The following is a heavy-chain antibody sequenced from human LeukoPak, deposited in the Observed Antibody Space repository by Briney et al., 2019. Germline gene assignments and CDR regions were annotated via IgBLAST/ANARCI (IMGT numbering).Heavy chain of an antibody. V-gene: IGHV3-7*01. CDR1: GFTFSSYW. CDR3: ARDGYNGNHMDV. D-gene: IGHD5-24*01. J-gene: IGHJ6*04. Sequence: GGSLRLSCAASGFTFSSYWMSWVRQAPGKGLEWVANIKHDASEKYFMESLKGRFTISRDNAKNSLYLQMNSLRAEDTAVYYCARDGYNGNHMDVWGKGTPVTISS. CDR2: IKHDASEK.